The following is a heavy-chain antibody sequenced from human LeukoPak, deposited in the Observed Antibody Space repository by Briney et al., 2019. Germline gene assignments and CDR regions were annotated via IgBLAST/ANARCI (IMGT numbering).Heavy chain of an antibody. D-gene: IGHD5-18*01. CDR2: IYYSGST. Sequence: PSQTLSLTCTVSGGSISSGGYYWSWIRQPPGKGLEWIGYIYYSGSTNYNPSLKSRVTISVDTSKNQFSLKLSSVTAADTAVYYCAGGEAMVTLDYWGQGTLVTVSS. J-gene: IGHJ4*02. V-gene: IGHV4-61*08. CDR3: AGGEAMVTLDY. CDR1: GGSISSGGYY.